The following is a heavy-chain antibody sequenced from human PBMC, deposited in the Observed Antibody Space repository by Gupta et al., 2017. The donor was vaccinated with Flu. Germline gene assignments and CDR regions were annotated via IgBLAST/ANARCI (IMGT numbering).Heavy chain of an antibody. Sequence: EVQLVESGGGLVKPGGSLRLSCAASGFTFSSYSMNWVRQAPGKGLEWVSSISSSSSYIYYADSVKGRFTISRDNAKNSLYLQMNSLRAEDTAVYYCARDTPFFEEWLLSSWDYWGQGTLVTVSS. CDR1: GFTFSSYS. CDR3: ARDTPFFEEWLLSSWDY. D-gene: IGHD3-3*01. V-gene: IGHV3-21*01. CDR2: ISSSSSYI. J-gene: IGHJ4*02.